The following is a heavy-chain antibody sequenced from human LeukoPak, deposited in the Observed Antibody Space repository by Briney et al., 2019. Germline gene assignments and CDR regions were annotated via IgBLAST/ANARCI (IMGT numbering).Heavy chain of an antibody. V-gene: IGHV3-23*01. CDR2: ISDSGGNT. CDR3: ARHRSSWLIDY. Sequence: GGSLRLSCAASGFTFNTYAMSWVRQAPWERLQWVSGISDSGGNTYYADSVRGRFTISRDNSKNTLYLQMNSLGAEDTAVYYCARHRSSWLIDYWGQGTLVTVSS. CDR1: GFTFNTYA. D-gene: IGHD6-6*01. J-gene: IGHJ4*02.